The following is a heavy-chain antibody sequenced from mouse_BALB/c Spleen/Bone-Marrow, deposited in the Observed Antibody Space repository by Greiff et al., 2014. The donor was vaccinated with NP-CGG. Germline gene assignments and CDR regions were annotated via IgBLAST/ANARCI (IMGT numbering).Heavy chain of an antibody. V-gene: IGHV1-9*01. Sequence: QVQLKQSGAELMKPGASVKISCKATGYTFSSYWIEWVKQRPGHGLEWIGEILPGSGNTNYNENFKGKATFTADTSSNTAYMQLSSLTSEDSAVYYCARRLLYCFDYWGQGTTLTVSS. CDR3: ARRLLYCFDY. CDR2: ILPGSGNT. D-gene: IGHD1-2*01. CDR1: GYTFSSYW. J-gene: IGHJ2*01.